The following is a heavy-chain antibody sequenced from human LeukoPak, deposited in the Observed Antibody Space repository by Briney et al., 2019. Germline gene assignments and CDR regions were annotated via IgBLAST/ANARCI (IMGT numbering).Heavy chain of an antibody. CDR3: ARDLAAAGSFDY. Sequence: GASVKVSCKASGYTFTGYYMHWVRQAPGQGLEWMGWINPNSGGTNYARKFQGRVTMTRDTSISTAYMELSRLRSDDTAVYYCARDLAAAGSFDYWGQGTLVTVSS. V-gene: IGHV1-2*02. J-gene: IGHJ4*02. D-gene: IGHD6-13*01. CDR1: GYTFTGYY. CDR2: INPNSGGT.